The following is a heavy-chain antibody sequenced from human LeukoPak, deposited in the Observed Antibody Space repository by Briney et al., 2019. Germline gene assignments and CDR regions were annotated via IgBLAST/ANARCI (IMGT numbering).Heavy chain of an antibody. V-gene: IGHV1-2*02. J-gene: IGHJ4*02. Sequence: ASVRVSCTTSGDTFTDYYIHWVPQAPGQGLEWVGWINPNSGETNSAQKYQGRVTMTGDTSISTAYMELRRVTADDTAVYYCARDRDYSNTERGFDYWGQGTLVTVSS. CDR2: INPNSGET. CDR1: GDTFTDYY. D-gene: IGHD4-11*01. CDR3: ARDRDYSNTERGFDY.